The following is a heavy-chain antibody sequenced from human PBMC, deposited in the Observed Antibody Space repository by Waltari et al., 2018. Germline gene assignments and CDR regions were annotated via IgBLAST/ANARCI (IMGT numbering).Heavy chain of an antibody. D-gene: IGHD3-16*01. CDR3: ARSPGGRPSDY. CDR1: GFSITTYW. V-gene: IGHV3-7*03. J-gene: IGHJ4*02. CDR2: IYRDGSAT. Sequence: EVQLVESGGGLVQLGGSLRLSCAASGFSITTYWMNWFRQAPGKGLEWVAHIYRDGSATYYTDSVKGRFTISRDNAKNSVSLQLNSLKAEDTAVYFCARSPGGRPSDYWGQGTLVTVSS.